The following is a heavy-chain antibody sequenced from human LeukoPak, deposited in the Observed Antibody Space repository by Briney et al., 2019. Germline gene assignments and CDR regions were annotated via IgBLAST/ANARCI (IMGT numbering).Heavy chain of an antibody. D-gene: IGHD1-26*01. Sequence: PGRSLRLSCAASGFTFSSYAMHWVRQAPGKGLEWVAVISYDGSNKYYAESVKGRFTISRDDSRSSLYLQMNSLRVEDTAVYYCAKDATGGRITLGGQGTLATVSS. J-gene: IGHJ4*02. CDR1: GFTFSSYA. V-gene: IGHV3-30-3*01. CDR2: ISYDGSNK. CDR3: AKDATGGRITL.